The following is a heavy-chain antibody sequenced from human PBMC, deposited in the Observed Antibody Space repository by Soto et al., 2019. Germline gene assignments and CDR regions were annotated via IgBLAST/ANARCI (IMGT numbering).Heavy chain of an antibody. D-gene: IGHD6-6*01. J-gene: IGHJ6*03. CDR2: INPSSGST. CDR1: GYTFTSYY. Sequence: QVQLVQSRAEVKKPGASVTVSCKASGYTFTSYYIHWVRQAPGQGLEWMGIINPSSGSTSYAQKLQGRVTMIRDTSTSTVYTEVSGLRSEDTAEYYFARDQEPPTLDYDYCYMDVWGKGTTVTVSS. CDR3: ARDQEPPTLDYDYCYMDV. V-gene: IGHV1-46*03.